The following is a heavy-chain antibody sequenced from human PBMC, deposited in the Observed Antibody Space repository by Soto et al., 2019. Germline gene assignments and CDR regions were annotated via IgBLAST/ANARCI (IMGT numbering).Heavy chain of an antibody. CDR2: ISGSGGST. CDR1: GFTFSSYA. J-gene: IGHJ4*02. Sequence: GGSLRLSCAASGFTFSSYAMSWVRQAPGKGLEWVSAISGSGGSTYYADSVKGRLTISRDNSKNTLYLQMNSLRAEDTAVYYCAKSEYQLPISYDYWGQGTLVTVSS. D-gene: IGHD2-2*01. CDR3: AKSEYQLPISYDY. V-gene: IGHV3-23*01.